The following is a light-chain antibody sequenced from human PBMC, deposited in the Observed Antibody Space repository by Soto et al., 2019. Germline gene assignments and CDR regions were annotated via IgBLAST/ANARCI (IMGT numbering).Light chain of an antibody. V-gene: IGKV3-15*01. Sequence: EIMITQSPATLSVSPGERATLSCGASQSVSSSLAWYQQKPGQAPRLLIYGASTRATGIPARFSGSGSGTEFTLTISSLQSEDFAVYYCQQYNNWPKTFGQGTKVDIK. CDR3: QQYNNWPKT. J-gene: IGKJ1*01. CDR1: QSVSSS. CDR2: GAS.